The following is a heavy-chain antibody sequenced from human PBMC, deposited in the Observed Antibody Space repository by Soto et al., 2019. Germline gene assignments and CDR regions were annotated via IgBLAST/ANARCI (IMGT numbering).Heavy chain of an antibody. CDR3: ARGVRY. Sequence: SETLSLTCTVSGGSVTSDSHYWGWIRQPPGKGLESIANIYYDGNTYYNPSLKGRVTISLDTSKNQFSLKLSSVTAADTAVYFCARGVRYWGQGTLVTVSS. CDR1: GGSVTSDSHY. J-gene: IGHJ4*02. CDR2: IYYDGNT. V-gene: IGHV4-39*07. D-gene: IGHD1-1*01.